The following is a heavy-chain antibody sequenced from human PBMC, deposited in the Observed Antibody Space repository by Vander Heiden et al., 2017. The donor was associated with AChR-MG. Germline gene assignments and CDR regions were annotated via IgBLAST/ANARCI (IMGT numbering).Heavy chain of an antibody. CDR2: IIPIFGTA. J-gene: IGHJ4*02. CDR3: ARPADDYSGYDFVGLDY. V-gene: IGHV1-69*01. Sequence: QVQLVQSGAEVKKPGSSVKVSCKASGGTFRSYAISWVRQAPGQGLEWMGGIIPIFGTANYAQKFQGRVTITADESTSTAYMELSSLRSEDTAVYYCARPADDYSGYDFVGLDYWGQGTLVTVSS. CDR1: GGTFRSYA. D-gene: IGHD5-12*01.